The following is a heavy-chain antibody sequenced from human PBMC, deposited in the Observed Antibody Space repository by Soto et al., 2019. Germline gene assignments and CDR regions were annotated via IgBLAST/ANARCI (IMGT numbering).Heavy chain of an antibody. CDR1: GFTFSNYA. D-gene: IGHD2-2*01. CDR3: ARGPRGLYHHDY. V-gene: IGHV3-23*01. CDR2: ISGSGDSP. Sequence: PGGSLRLSCAASGFTFSNYAISWVRQAPGKGLEWVSIISGSGDSPYYADSVKGRFTISRDNAKNTLYLQMNSLRVDDTAVYFCARGPRGLYHHDYWGQGALVTVSS. J-gene: IGHJ4*02.